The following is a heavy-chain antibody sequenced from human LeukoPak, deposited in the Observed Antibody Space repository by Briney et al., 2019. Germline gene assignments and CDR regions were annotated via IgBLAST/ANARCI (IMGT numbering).Heavy chain of an antibody. CDR3: ARDSGWPDYFDY. D-gene: IGHD6-19*01. CDR2: IFYSGST. V-gene: IGHV4-39*07. Sequence: SETLSLTCTVSSGSISTSNYYWGWLRQPQGKALEWIGNIFYSGSTYYNPSLKSRVTISVDTSKNQFSLKLSSVTAADTAVYYCARDSGWPDYFDYWGQGTLVTVSS. J-gene: IGHJ4*02. CDR1: SGSISTSNYY.